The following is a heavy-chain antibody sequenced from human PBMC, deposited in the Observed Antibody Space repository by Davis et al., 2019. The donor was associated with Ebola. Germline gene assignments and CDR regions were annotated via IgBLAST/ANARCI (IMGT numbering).Heavy chain of an antibody. CDR1: GYTFTSYY. J-gene: IGHJ6*02. V-gene: IGHV1-2*02. CDR3: ARVGYYYGSGSYYPYYYYGMDV. D-gene: IGHD3-10*01. Sequence: ASVKVSCKASGYTFTSYYMHWVRQATGQGLEWMGWINPNSGGTNYAQKFQGRVTMTRDTSISTAYMELSSLRSEDTAVYYCARVGYYYGSGSYYPYYYYGMDVWGQGTTVTVSS. CDR2: INPNSGGT.